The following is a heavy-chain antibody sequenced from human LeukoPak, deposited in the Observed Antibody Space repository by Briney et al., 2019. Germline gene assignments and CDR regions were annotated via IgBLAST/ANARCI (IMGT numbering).Heavy chain of an antibody. Sequence: PSETLSLTCAVYGGSFSGYYWSWIRQPPGKGLEWIGEINHSGSTNYNPSLKSRVTISVDTSKNQFSLKLSSVTAADTAVYYCARGGIVVVVAATSFEIWGQGTMVTVSS. CDR2: INHSGST. J-gene: IGHJ3*02. V-gene: IGHV4-34*01. D-gene: IGHD2-15*01. CDR1: GGSFSGYY. CDR3: ARGGIVVVVAATSFEI.